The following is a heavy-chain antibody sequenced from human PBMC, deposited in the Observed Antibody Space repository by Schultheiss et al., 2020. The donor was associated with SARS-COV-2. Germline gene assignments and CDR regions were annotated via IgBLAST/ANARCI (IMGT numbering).Heavy chain of an antibody. CDR3: AKDRSSSWNLFDY. Sequence: GGSLRLSCAASGFTFSDYYMSWIRQAPGKGLEWVSYISSSSSYTNYADSVKGRFTISRDNAKNSLYLQMNSLRAEDTAVYYCAKDRSSSWNLFDYWGQGALVTVSS. CDR1: GFTFSDYY. J-gene: IGHJ4*02. V-gene: IGHV3-11*06. CDR2: ISSSSSYT. D-gene: IGHD6-13*01.